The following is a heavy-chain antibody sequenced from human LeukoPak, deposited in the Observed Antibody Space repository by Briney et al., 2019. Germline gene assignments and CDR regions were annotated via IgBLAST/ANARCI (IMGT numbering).Heavy chain of an antibody. CDR2: INHSGST. J-gene: IGHJ4*02. Sequence: SETLSLTCAVYGGSFSGYYWSWIRQPPGKGLEWIGEINHSGSTYYNPSLKSRVTISVDTSKNQFSLKLSSVTAADTAVYYCARHPYSSSLMTYWGQGTLVTVSS. V-gene: IGHV4-34*01. CDR3: ARHPYSSSLMTY. D-gene: IGHD6-13*01. CDR1: GGSFSGYY.